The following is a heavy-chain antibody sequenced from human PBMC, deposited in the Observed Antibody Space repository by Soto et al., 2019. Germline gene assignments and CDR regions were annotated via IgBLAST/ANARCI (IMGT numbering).Heavy chain of an antibody. V-gene: IGHV1-46*01. CDR1: GYNFTNYY. Sequence: ASVKVSCKASGYNFTNYYMQWVRQAPGQGLEWMGGVHPDDGHTNYAQRFQDRVTMTTDTFTSTIYMELSSLRSEDTAVYYCAGGDIDYWGQGTLVTVSS. J-gene: IGHJ4*02. CDR3: AGGDIDY. CDR2: VHPDDGHT.